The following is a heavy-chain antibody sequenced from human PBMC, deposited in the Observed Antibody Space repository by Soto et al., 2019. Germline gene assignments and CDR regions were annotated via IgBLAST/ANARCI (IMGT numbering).Heavy chain of an antibody. D-gene: IGHD4-17*01. V-gene: IGHV1-18*01. CDR1: GYTFTSYG. CDR2: ISAYNGNT. Sequence: ASVKVSCKASGYTFTSYGISWVRQAPGQGLEWMGWISAYNGNTNYAQKLQGRVTMTTDTSTSTAYMELRSLRSDDTAVYYCGRDKSNDYGDYNWFDPWGQGTLVTVSS. J-gene: IGHJ5*02. CDR3: GRDKSNDYGDYNWFDP.